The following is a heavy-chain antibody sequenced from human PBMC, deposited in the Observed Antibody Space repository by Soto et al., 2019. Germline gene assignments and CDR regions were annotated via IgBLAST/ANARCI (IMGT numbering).Heavy chain of an antibody. Sequence: SVKSDCLASGYTCTSQSSHYQQQTPGQRLEWMGWLNAGNGNPKYPQRFQDRVKITRDTSASTAYMELSSLRSEDTAVYYCARGLSPLEDTCALAYWGQGTVVTISS. J-gene: IGHJ4*02. CDR1: GYTCTSQS. CDR3: ARGLSPLEDTCALAY. V-gene: IGHV1-3*01. CDR2: LNAGNGNP. D-gene: IGHD3-16*01.